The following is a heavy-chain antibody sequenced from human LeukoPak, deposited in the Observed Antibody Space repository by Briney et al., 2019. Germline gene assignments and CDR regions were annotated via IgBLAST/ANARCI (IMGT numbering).Heavy chain of an antibody. CDR1: GYTFSNYG. J-gene: IGHJ4*02. D-gene: IGHD3-10*01. Sequence: ASVKVSCKASGYTFSNYGITWVRQAPGQGLEWMGWISAYNANTNYAQKFQGRVTMTTDTSTSTAYMELRNLRSDDTAVYYCARGDRFVVRGVIGPCNYWGQGALVTASS. CDR2: ISAYNANT. V-gene: IGHV1-18*01. CDR3: ARGDRFVVRGVIGPCNY.